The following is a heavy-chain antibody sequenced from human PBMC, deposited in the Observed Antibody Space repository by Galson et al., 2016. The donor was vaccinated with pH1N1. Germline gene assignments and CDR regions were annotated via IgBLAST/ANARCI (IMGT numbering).Heavy chain of an antibody. CDR2: IYLGDSHT. D-gene: IGHD3-9*01. Sequence: QSGAEVKKPGETLKISCEGFGYSLTNYWIVWVRQMPGKGLEWMGIIYLGDSHTTYSPSFQGQVTISADKSISTAYLERNSLKASDTATSHCASTRPGFRYFDWQKPPSFDYWGQGTLVTVSS. J-gene: IGHJ4*02. V-gene: IGHV5-51*01. CDR1: GYSLTNYW. CDR3: ASTRPGFRYFDWQKPPSFDY.